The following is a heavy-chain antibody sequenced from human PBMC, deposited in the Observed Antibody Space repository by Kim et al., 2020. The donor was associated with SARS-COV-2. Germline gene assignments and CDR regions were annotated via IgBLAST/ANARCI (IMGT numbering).Heavy chain of an antibody. CDR2: ISYDGSNK. V-gene: IGHV3-30*18. J-gene: IGHJ4*02. CDR3: AKADILTGYYRVEYFDY. D-gene: IGHD3-9*01. Sequence: GGSLRLSCAASGFTFSSYGMHWVRQAPGKGLEWVAVISYDGSNKYYADSVKGRFTISRDNSKNTLYLQMNSLRAEDTAVYYCAKADILTGYYRVEYFDYWGQGTLVTVSS. CDR1: GFTFSSYG.